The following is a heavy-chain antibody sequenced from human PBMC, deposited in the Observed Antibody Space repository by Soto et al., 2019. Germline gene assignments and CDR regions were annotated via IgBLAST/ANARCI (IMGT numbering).Heavy chain of an antibody. J-gene: IGHJ5*02. V-gene: IGHV4-61*01. CDR2: IYYSGST. CDR1: GGSVSSGSYY. D-gene: IGHD5-12*01. CDR3: ARDGYNFGWFDP. Sequence: SATLAITGTVSGGSVSSGSYYWGWIRQPPGKGLEWIGYIYYSGSTNYNPSLKSRVTISVDTSKNQFSLKLSSVTAADTAVYYCARDGYNFGWFDPWGQGTLVTVSS.